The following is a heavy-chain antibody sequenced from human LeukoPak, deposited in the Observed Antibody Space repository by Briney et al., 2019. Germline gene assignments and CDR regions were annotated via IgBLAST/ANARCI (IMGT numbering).Heavy chain of an antibody. CDR1: GYSSSSGYF. J-gene: IGHJ3*02. D-gene: IGHD3-22*01. CDR3: ASTMMPKDAFDI. CDR2: ICHSGST. V-gene: IGHV4-38-2*01. Sequence: SETLSLTCAVSGYSSSSGYFWGWIRQPPGKGLEWIGSICHSGSTYYNPSLKSRVTISVDTSKNQFSLKLSSVTAADTAVYYCASTMMPKDAFDIWGQGTMVTVSS.